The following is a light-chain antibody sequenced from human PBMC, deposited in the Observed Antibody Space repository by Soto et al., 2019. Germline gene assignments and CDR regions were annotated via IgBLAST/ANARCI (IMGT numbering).Light chain of an antibody. CDR3: QQYNNWPAIT. Sequence: EIGMTQSPDTLSVSPGERATLSCRASQSVSSNLAWYHQKPGQAPRLLIFGASTRATGIPARFSGSGSGTEFTLTISSLQSEDFAVYYCQQYNNWPAITFGQGTRLEIK. CDR1: QSVSSN. V-gene: IGKV3D-15*01. CDR2: GAS. J-gene: IGKJ5*01.